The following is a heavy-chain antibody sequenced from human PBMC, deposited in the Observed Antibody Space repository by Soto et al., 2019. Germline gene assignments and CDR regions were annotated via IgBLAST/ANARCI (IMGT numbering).Heavy chain of an antibody. Sequence: GKGLEWVSYISSSGSTIYYADSVKGRFTISRDNAKNSLYLQMNSLRAEDTAVYYCARVGGPSDVVVPAAIIPGYFDYWRQGTLVTVFS. V-gene: IGHV3-11*01. D-gene: IGHD2-2*01. CDR2: ISSSGSTI. CDR3: ARVGGPSDVVVPAAIIPGYFDY. J-gene: IGHJ4*02.